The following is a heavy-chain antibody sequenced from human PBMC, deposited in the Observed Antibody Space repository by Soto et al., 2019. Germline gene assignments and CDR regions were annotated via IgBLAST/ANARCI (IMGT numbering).Heavy chain of an antibody. D-gene: IGHD6-19*01. Sequence: ASVKVSCKASGYSFTEFSMQWARQAPGQRLEWMGWINAANGNTEYSRKFYGRVTITTDTSASTGYMELSSLTSEDTAVYYCARDYTSGWIDFQYWGQGTVVTVYS. V-gene: IGHV1-3*01. CDR1: GYSFTEFS. J-gene: IGHJ4*02. CDR3: ARDYTSGWIDFQY. CDR2: INAANGNT.